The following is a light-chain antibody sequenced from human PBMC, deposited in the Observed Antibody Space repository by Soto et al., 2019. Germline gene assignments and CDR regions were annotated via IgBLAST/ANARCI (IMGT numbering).Light chain of an antibody. CDR3: QHYGTSPLYI. CDR2: AAS. J-gene: IGKJ2*01. CDR1: QSVSGSY. V-gene: IGKV3-20*01. Sequence: EIVLTQSPGTLSLSPGERVTLSCRASQSVSGSYLAWYQQKPGQAPRLLIYAASSRATGIPDRFSGSGSGTDFTLTISRLEPEDFAVYFCQHYGTSPLYIFGQGTKLEIK.